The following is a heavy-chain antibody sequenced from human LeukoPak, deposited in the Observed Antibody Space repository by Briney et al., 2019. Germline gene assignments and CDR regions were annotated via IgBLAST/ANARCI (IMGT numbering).Heavy chain of an antibody. CDR2: ISYDGSNK. CDR3: ARDFYVVVVPAAISRLYYYYYGMDV. J-gene: IGHJ6*02. Sequence: PGGSLRLSCAASGFTFSSYAMHWVRQAPGKGLEWVAVISYDGSNKYCADSVKGRFTISRDNSKNTLYLQMNSLRAEDTAVYYCARDFYVVVVPAAISRLYYYYYGMDVWGQGTTVTVSS. CDR1: GFTFSSYA. V-gene: IGHV3-30-3*01. D-gene: IGHD2-2*02.